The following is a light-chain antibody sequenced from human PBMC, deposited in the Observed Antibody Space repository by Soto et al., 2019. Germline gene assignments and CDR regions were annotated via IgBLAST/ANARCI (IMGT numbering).Light chain of an antibody. Sequence: QSALTQPASVSGSPGQSITISCTGTSSDVGGYNYVSWYQQHPGKAPKLMIYDVSNRPSGVSNRFSGPKSGNTASLTISGLQAADEADYYCSSYTSSSTPYVFGTGTKVTVL. CDR2: DVS. V-gene: IGLV2-14*01. J-gene: IGLJ1*01. CDR1: SSDVGGYNY. CDR3: SSYTSSSTPYV.